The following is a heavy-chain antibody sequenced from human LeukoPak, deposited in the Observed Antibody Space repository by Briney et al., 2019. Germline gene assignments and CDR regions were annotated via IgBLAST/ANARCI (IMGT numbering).Heavy chain of an antibody. CDR2: INAYNGNT. CDR1: GYTFTSYG. Sequence: ASVKVSCKASGYTFTSYGISWVRQAPGQGLEWMGWINAYNGNTKYAQKLQGRVTMTTDTSTSTAYMELRSLRSDDTAVYYCARTAGYDFWSGYDYYYYMDVWGKGTTVTVSS. J-gene: IGHJ6*03. V-gene: IGHV1-18*01. D-gene: IGHD3-3*01. CDR3: ARTAGYDFWSGYDYYYYMDV.